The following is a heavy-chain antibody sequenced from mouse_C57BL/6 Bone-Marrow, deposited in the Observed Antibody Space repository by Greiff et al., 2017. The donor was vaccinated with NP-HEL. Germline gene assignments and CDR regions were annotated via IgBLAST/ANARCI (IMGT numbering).Heavy chain of an antibody. Sequence: QVQLQQSGAELVKPGASVKISCKASGYEFSNYWMNWVKQRPGKGLEWIGQIYPGDGDTNYNGKFKDKATLTADKSSSTAYMQLSRLTSGDSVVYFCARGAYWGQGTLVTVSA. J-gene: IGHJ3*01. CDR3: ARGAY. CDR1: GYEFSNYW. V-gene: IGHV1-80*01. CDR2: IYPGDGDT.